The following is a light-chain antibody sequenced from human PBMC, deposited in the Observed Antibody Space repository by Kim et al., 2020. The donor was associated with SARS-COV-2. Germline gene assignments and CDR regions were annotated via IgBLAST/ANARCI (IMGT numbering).Light chain of an antibody. Sequence: EILLTQSPATLSLSPGERATLSCRASQSISSYLGWYQQKPGQAPRLLIHDAVHRATGIPARFTGSGSGTDFTLTISSLEPEDFAVYYCQQRSRWPLTFGGGTKVDIK. CDR2: DAV. V-gene: IGKV3-11*01. J-gene: IGKJ4*01. CDR3: QQRSRWPLT. CDR1: QSISSY.